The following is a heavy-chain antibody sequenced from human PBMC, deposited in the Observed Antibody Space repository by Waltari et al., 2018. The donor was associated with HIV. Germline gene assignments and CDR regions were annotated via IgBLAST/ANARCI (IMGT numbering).Heavy chain of an antibody. CDR2: IYHSGST. Sequence: QVQLQESGPGLVKPSETLSLTCTVSGYSISSGYYWGWIRQPPGKGLEWIGSIYHSGSTYYNPSLKSRVTISVDTSKNQFSLKLSSVTAADTAVYYCARVDTAMGVEPSNWFDPWGQGTLVTVSS. J-gene: IGHJ5*02. V-gene: IGHV4-38-2*02. CDR1: GYSISSGYY. CDR3: ARVDTAMGVEPSNWFDP. D-gene: IGHD5-18*01.